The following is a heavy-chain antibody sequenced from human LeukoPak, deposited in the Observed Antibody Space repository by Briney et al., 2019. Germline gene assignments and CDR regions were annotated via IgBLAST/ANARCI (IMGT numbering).Heavy chain of an antibody. CDR2: ISSIGSTI. V-gene: IGHV3-11*01. CDR1: GFPFNDYY. D-gene: IGHD3-10*01. CDR3: ARDFSVPAWFGVSYYYYYGMDV. Sequence: GGPLRLSCAASGFPFNDYYMIWIRPAPPKGLEGVSYISSIGSTIHYADSVKGRFTISRDNVKNSLYLQMTSLRAEDTAVYYCARDFSVPAWFGVSYYYYYGMDVWGQGTTVTVSS. J-gene: IGHJ6*02.